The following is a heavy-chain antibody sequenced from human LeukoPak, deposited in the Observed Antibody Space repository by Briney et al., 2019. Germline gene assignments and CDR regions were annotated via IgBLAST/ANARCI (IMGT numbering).Heavy chain of an antibody. J-gene: IGHJ4*02. CDR3: ARDRPYYDYVWGSYPFDY. Sequence: PSETLSLTCTVSGGSISSSSYYWGWIRQPPGKGLEWIGSIYYSGSTYYNPSLKSRVTISVDTSKNQFSLKLSSVTAADTAVYYCARDRPYYDYVWGSYPFDYWGQGTLVTVSS. D-gene: IGHD3-16*02. CDR2: IYYSGST. V-gene: IGHV4-39*02. CDR1: GGSISSSSYY.